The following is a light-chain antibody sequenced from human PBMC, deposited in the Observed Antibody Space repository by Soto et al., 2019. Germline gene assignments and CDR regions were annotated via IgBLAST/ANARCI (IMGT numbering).Light chain of an antibody. J-gene: IGKJ1*01. CDR3: PQHGSSLPSWT. V-gene: IGKV3-20*01. CDR1: QIVSSSY. Sequence: EIVLTQSPGTLSLSPGERATLFCRVSQIVSSSYLAWYQQKPGQAPRLLIYGASSRATGIPDRFSGSGSGTDLTLTISRLEPEDFAVYYCPQHGSSLPSWTFGQGTNVDIK. CDR2: GAS.